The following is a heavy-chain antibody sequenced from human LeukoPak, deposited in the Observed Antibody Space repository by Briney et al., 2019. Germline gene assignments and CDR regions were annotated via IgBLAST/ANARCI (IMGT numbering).Heavy chain of an antibody. CDR1: GFNFRSYW. D-gene: IGHD2-21*01. CDR3: ARADSDSTRFNWIDP. Sequence: GGSLRLSCAASGFNFRSYWMSWVRQAPGKGLEWVANIKQDGSEKYYVDSVKGRFTISRDNAENSLYLQMNSLRAEDTAVYYCARADSDSTRFNWIDPWGQGTLVTVSS. CDR2: IKQDGSEK. V-gene: IGHV3-7*01. J-gene: IGHJ5*02.